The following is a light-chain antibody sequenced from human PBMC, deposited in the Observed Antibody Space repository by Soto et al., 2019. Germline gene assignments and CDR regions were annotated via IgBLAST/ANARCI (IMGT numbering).Light chain of an antibody. Sequence: DIQMTQSPSSLSVSVGDRVTITCQASQDITKYLNWYQKKPGKPPRLLIYGASTLETGVPSRFSGSGSGTDFTFAISSLQPEDIAAYYCQQYENLPLTFGGGTKVEIK. CDR2: GAS. CDR3: QQYENLPLT. V-gene: IGKV1-33*01. J-gene: IGKJ4*02. CDR1: QDITKY.